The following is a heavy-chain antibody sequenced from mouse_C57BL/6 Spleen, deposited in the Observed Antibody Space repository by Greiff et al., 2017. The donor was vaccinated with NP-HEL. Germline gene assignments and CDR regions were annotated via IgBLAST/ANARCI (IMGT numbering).Heavy chain of an antibody. Sequence: QVQLQQPGTELVKPGASVKLSCKASGYTFTSYWMHWVKQRPGQGLEWIGIINPSNGGTNYNEKFKSKATLTVDKSSSTAYMQLSSLTSEDSAVDYCARGFTAVVSTDWYFDVWGTGTTVTVSS. V-gene: IGHV1-53*01. CDR2: INPSNGGT. D-gene: IGHD1-1*01. CDR1: GYTFTSYW. J-gene: IGHJ1*03. CDR3: ARGFTAVVSTDWYFDV.